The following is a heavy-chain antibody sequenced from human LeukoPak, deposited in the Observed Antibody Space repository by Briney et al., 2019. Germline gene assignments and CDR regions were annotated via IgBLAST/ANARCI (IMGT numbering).Heavy chain of an antibody. V-gene: IGHV3-30*18. CDR1: GFTFSSYG. Sequence: GRSLRLSCAASGFTFSSYGMHWVRQAPGKGLEWVAVISYDGSNKYYADSVKGRFTISRDNSKNTLYLQMNSLRAEDTAVYFCAKDRNYAFDYWGQGTLVTVSS. J-gene: IGHJ4*02. CDR3: AKDRNYAFDY. CDR2: ISYDGSNK. D-gene: IGHD1-7*01.